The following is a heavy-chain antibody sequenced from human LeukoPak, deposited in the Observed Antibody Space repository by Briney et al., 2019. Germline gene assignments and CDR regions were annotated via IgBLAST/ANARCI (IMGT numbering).Heavy chain of an antibody. CDR1: GGSISSSSYY. V-gene: IGHV4-39*01. J-gene: IGHJ4*02. D-gene: IGHD2-2*01. CDR2: MYYSGST. CDR3: AIVGGLPAAADRGFDY. Sequence: SETLSLTCTVSGGSISSSSYYWGWIRQPPGKGLEWIGSMYYSGSTYYNPSLKSRVTISVDTSKNQFSLKLNSATAADTAVYYCAIVGGLPAAADRGFDYWGQGTLVTVSS.